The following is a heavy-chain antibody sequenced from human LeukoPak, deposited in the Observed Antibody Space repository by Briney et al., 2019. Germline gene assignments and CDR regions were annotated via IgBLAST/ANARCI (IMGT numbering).Heavy chain of an antibody. J-gene: IGHJ4*02. CDR3: ARGGAASDY. CDR1: GGSISSSSYY. Sequence: SETLSLTCTVSGGSISSSSYYWAWIRQPPGKGLEWIGSVHYSGSIYYNPSLKSRVTISVDTSKNQISLKLYSVTAADTAVYYCARGGAASDYWGQGTLVTVSS. V-gene: IGHV4-39*07. D-gene: IGHD5-18*01. CDR2: VHYSGSI.